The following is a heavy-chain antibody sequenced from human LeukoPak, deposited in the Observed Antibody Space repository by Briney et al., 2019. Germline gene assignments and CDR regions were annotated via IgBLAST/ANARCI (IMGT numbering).Heavy chain of an antibody. J-gene: IGHJ6*02. Sequence: GAALEISFKGSGYRFTSYWIGWVRPMPGKGLEWMGIFYAGDSDTRYSPSFQGQVTISVDKSISTAYLQWSSLQASDTAMYYCARAIGTSQFYFYYGMDVWGQGTTVTVSS. V-gene: IGHV5-51*01. D-gene: IGHD2-2*01. CDR1: GYRFTSYW. CDR3: ARAIGTSQFYFYYGMDV. CDR2: FYAGDSDT.